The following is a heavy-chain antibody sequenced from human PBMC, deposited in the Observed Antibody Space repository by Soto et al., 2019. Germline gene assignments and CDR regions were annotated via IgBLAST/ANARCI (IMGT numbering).Heavy chain of an antibody. D-gene: IGHD2-2*01. CDR1: GYTFTSYG. CDR2: ISAYNGNT. Sequence: GASVKVSCKASGYTFTSYGISWVRQAPGQGLEWMGWISAYNGNTNYAQKLQGRVTMTTDTSTSTAYMELRSLRSDDTAVYYCARLQYCSSTSCYEGYYYYYGMDVWGQGTTVTVSS. CDR3: ARLQYCSSTSCYEGYYYYYGMDV. V-gene: IGHV1-18*01. J-gene: IGHJ6*02.